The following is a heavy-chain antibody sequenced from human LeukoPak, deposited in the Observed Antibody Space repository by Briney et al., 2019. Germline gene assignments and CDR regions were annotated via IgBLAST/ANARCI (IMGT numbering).Heavy chain of an antibody. J-gene: IGHJ3*02. CDR1: GGSFSGYY. V-gene: IGHV4-34*01. D-gene: IGHD5-24*01. CDR3: ASPPVEMATIDAFDI. CDR2: INHSGST. Sequence: SEXLSLTCAVYGGSFSGYYWSWIRQPPGKGLEGIGEINHSGSTNYNPSLKSRVTISVDTSKNQFSLKLSSVTAADTAVYYCASPPVEMATIDAFDIWGQGTMVTVSS.